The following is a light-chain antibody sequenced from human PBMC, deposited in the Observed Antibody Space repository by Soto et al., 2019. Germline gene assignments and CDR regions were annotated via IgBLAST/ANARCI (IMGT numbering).Light chain of an antibody. Sequence: QSALTQPASVSGSPGQSITISCTGTSSDVGSYNLVSWYQQHPGKAPKLLIYEGSKRPSGASNRFSGSKSGNTASLTISGLQAEDEADYYCCSYAGSGTYVFGTGTKVTVL. J-gene: IGLJ1*01. V-gene: IGLV2-23*01. CDR1: SSDVGSYNL. CDR2: EGS. CDR3: CSYAGSGTYV.